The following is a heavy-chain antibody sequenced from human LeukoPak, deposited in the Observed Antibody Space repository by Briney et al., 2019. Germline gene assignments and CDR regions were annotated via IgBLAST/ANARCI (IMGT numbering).Heavy chain of an antibody. J-gene: IGHJ3*02. CDR3: AKAEWELLRVAAFDI. CDR2: IIPIFGTA. Sequence: SVKVSCKASGGTFSSYAISWVRQAPGQGLEWMGGIIPIFGTANYAQKFQGRVTITADKSTSTAYMELSSLRSEDTAVYYCAKAEWELLRVAAFDIWGQGTMVTVSS. D-gene: IGHD1-26*01. V-gene: IGHV1-69*06. CDR1: GGTFSSYA.